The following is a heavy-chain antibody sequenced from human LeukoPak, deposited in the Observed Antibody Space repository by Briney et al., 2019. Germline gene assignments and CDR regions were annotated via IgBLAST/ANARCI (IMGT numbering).Heavy chain of an antibody. D-gene: IGHD1-26*01. V-gene: IGHV1-69*13. CDR1: GGTFSSYA. CDR3: ARSMRDSGSSRYYYYGMDV. Sequence: SVKVSCKASGGTFSSYAISWVGQAPGQGLEWMGGIIPIFGTANYAQKFQGRVTITADESTSTAYMELSSLRSEDTAVYYCARSMRDSGSSRYYYYGMDVWGQGTTVTVSS. CDR2: IIPIFGTA. J-gene: IGHJ6*02.